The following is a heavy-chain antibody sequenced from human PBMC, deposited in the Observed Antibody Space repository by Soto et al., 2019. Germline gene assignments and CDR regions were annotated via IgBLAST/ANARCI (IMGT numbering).Heavy chain of an antibody. CDR1: GDSLSSGGHY. Sequence: SETLSLTCTVSGDSLSSGGHYGSWSRQHPGKGLEWIAHIYDSVNTYYSPSLRSRVTISADMSKNQFSLNLRSVAAADTAVYYCARVDHRGYFAILTDYWGQGTLVTVSS. J-gene: IGHJ4*02. CDR3: ARVDHRGYFAILTDY. V-gene: IGHV4-31*03. D-gene: IGHD3-9*01. CDR2: IYDSVNT.